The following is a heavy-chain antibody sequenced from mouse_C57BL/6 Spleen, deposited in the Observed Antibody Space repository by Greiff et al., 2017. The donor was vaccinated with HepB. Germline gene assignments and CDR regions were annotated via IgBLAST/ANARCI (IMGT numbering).Heavy chain of an antibody. V-gene: IGHV1-22*01. D-gene: IGHD1-1*01. Sequence: EVQLQQSGPELVKPGASVKMSCKASGYTFTDYNMHWVKQSHGKSLEWIGYINPNNGGTSYNQKFKGKATLTVNKSSSTAYMELRSLTSDDSAVYYCAYYGSSYVGWYFDVWGTGTTVTVSS. J-gene: IGHJ1*03. CDR2: INPNNGGT. CDR1: GYTFTDYN. CDR3: AYYGSSYVGWYFDV.